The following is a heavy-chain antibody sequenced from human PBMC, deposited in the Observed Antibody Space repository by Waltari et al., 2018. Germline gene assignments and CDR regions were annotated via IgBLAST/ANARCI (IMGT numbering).Heavy chain of an antibody. CDR1: GFTFSTYW. V-gene: IGHV3-74*03. CDR2: MESDESRT. D-gene: IGHD7-27*01. J-gene: IGHJ4*02. Sequence: EVQLVESGGALVQPGGSLRLSCATSGFTFSTYWMHWVRQAPGKGLMGVAHMESDESRTTYAESVKGRFTISRDNAKNTVYLQMNSLRDEDTAVYYCVRDEPGDGLDYWGQGTLVTVSS. CDR3: VRDEPGDGLDY.